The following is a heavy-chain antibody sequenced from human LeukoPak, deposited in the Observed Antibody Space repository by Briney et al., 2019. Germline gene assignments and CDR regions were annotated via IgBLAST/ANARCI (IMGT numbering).Heavy chain of an antibody. CDR2: FKSRDDRGTI. J-gene: IGHJ5*02. CDR3: TTGGIKFDR. Sequence: PGGSLRLSCAASGFSFSDAWMSWVRQGPGKGLEWVARFKSRDDRGTIDYGTPVRGRFIISRDDSRGMLYLQMNRLKTEDTGVYYCTTGGIKFDRWGQGTLVTVSS. CDR1: GFSFSDAW. D-gene: IGHD5-24*01. V-gene: IGHV3-15*01.